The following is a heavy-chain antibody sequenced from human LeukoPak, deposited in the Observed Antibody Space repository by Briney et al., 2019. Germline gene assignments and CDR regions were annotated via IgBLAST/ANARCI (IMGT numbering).Heavy chain of an antibody. J-gene: IGHJ4*02. Sequence: GGSLRLSCTASGFTFSNAWMSWVRQAPGKGLEWVSVFYVGGATYYADSVKGRFTISRDNSENTLYLQMKSLRAEDTAVYYCARGDGYNFFDYWGQGTLVTVSS. V-gene: IGHV3-53*01. CDR1: GFTFSNAW. CDR2: FYVGGAT. D-gene: IGHD5-24*01. CDR3: ARGDGYNFFDY.